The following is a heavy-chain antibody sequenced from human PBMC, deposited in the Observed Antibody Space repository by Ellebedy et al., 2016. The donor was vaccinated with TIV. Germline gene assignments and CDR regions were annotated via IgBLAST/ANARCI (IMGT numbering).Heavy chain of an antibody. CDR3: ARVEPFYCSSTSCKNLGSDY. CDR2: ISSSGSYI. D-gene: IGHD2-2*01. J-gene: IGHJ4*02. Sequence: GGSLRLXCAASGFTFNSYTMNWVRQAPGKGLEWVSSISSSGSYIYYADSVRGRFTISRDNAKNSLYLQMNSLRAEDTAVYYCARVEPFYCSSTSCKNLGSDYWGQGTLVTVSS. V-gene: IGHV3-21*01. CDR1: GFTFNSYT.